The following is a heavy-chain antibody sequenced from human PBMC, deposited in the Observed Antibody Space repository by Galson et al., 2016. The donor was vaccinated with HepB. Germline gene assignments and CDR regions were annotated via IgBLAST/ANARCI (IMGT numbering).Heavy chain of an antibody. D-gene: IGHD1-1*01. Sequence: QSGAEVKKSGQSLRISCKGSGYIFTNYWVAWVRQVPEKTLEWVGIVFPDDSDSKYGPSLEGHVSFSVDKSISTAYLQWNALNVSDSAMYYCARIGTTETTGFDYWGQGTSVTVYS. CDR2: VFPDDSDS. V-gene: IGHV5-51*01. CDR3: ARIGTTETTGFDY. CDR1: GYIFTNYW. J-gene: IGHJ4*02.